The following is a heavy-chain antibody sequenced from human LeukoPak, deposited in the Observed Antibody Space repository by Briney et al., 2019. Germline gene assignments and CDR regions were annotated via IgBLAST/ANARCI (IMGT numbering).Heavy chain of an antibody. D-gene: IGHD5-18*01. CDR1: GGSISSYY. CDR3: ARDPGYSYGFDY. CDR2: IYYSGST. V-gene: IGHV4-59*01. Sequence: SETLSLTCTVSGGSISSYYWSWIRQPPGKGLEWIGYIYYSGSTNYNPSLKSRVTISVDTSKNQFSLKLSSVTAADTAVYYCARDPGYSYGFDYWGQGTLVTVSS. J-gene: IGHJ4*02.